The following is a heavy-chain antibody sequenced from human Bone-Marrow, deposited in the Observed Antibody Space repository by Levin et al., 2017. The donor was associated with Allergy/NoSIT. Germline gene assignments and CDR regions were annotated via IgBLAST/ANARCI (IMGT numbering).Heavy chain of an antibody. Sequence: LSLTCAASGFTFSSYAMHWVRQAPGKGLEWVAVISYDGSNKYYADSVKGRFTISRDNSKNTLYLQMNSLRAEDTAVYYCAGGMLYGAYYFDYWGQGTLVTVSS. D-gene: IGHD2-8*01. CDR3: AGGMLYGAYYFDY. CDR2: ISYDGSNK. J-gene: IGHJ4*02. CDR1: GFTFSSYA. V-gene: IGHV3-30*04.